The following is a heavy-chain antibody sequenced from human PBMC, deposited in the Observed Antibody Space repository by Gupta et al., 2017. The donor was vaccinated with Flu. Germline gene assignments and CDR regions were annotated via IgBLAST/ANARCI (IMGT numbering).Heavy chain of an antibody. CDR3: ARGSFGLWFGELHALDM. J-gene: IGHJ3*02. V-gene: IGHV3-30*04. CDR1: A. CDR2: ISYDGKKK. Sequence: ALHWVRQAQGKGLEWVALISYDGKKKYYGDSVKGRFTISRDNSKNTLYLEMNSLRAEDSAVYYCARGSFGLWFGELHALDMWGQGTMVTVSS. D-gene: IGHD3-10*01.